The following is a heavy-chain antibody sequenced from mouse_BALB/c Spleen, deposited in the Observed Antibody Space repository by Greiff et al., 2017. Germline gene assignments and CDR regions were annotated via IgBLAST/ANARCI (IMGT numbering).Heavy chain of an antibody. CDR2: ISSGGSYT. Sequence: EVHLVESGGDLVKPGGSLKLSCAASGFTFSSYGMSWVRQTPDKRLEWVATISSGGSYTYYPDSVKGRFTISRDNAKNTLYLQMSSLKSEDTAMYYCARLRQLGLQDYWGQGTTLTVSS. D-gene: IGHD3-1*01. CDR3: ARLRQLGLQDY. CDR1: GFTFSSYG. J-gene: IGHJ2*01. V-gene: IGHV5-6*01.